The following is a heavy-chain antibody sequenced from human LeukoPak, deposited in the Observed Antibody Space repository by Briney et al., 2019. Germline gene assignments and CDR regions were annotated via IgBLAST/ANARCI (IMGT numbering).Heavy chain of an antibody. CDR1: GGSISSYY. Sequence: SETLSLTCTVSGGSISSYYWSWIRQPPGKGLEWIGYIYYSGSTNYNPSLKSRVTISVDTSKNQFSLKLSSVTAADTAVYYCARGTRYCSSTSCYIFSNWFDPWGQGTLVTVSS. D-gene: IGHD2-2*02. CDR3: ARGTRYCSSTSCYIFSNWFDP. J-gene: IGHJ5*02. CDR2: IYYSGST. V-gene: IGHV4-59*12.